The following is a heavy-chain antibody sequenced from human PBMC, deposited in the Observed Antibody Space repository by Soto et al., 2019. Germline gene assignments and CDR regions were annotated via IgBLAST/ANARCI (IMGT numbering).Heavy chain of an antibody. CDR2: TFHDGTA. CDR3: ARLVYDTRLNYMYFDF. Sequence: PSETLSLTCAVSGVSIIRGNWWTWVRQTPQRGLEYIGETFHDGTANYYPSFERRVAISVDTSKNQFSLKLTSVTAADTAIYFCARLVYDTRLNYMYFDFWGQGALVTVSS. D-gene: IGHD2-8*01. V-gene: IGHV4-4*02. CDR1: GVSIIRGNW. J-gene: IGHJ4*02.